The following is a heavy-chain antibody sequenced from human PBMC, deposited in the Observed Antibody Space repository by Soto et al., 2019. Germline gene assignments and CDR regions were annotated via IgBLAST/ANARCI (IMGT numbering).Heavy chain of an antibody. V-gene: IGHV3-15*01. CDR1: GFTFSNAW. CDR2: IKTTTDGGTT. Sequence: EVQLVESGGDFVKPGGSLRISCAASGFTFSNAWMSWVRQAPGKGLEWVGLIKTTTDGGTTDYAAPVKVRFSILRDDEKNTVYLKMNSLKTEDTGVYYCIAPYDFWSGLHYYYYYGMDVWGQGTTVTVSS. J-gene: IGHJ6*02. CDR3: IAPYDFWSGLHYYYYYGMDV. D-gene: IGHD3-3*01.